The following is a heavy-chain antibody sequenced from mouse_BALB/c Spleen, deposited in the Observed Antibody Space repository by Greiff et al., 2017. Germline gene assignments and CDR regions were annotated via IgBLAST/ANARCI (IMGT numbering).Heavy chain of an antibody. CDR2: ISSGSSTI. Sequence: EVQLVESGGGLVQPGGSRKLSCAASGFTFISFGMHWVRQAPEKGLEWVAYISSGSSTIYYADTVKGRFTISRDNPKNTLFLQMTSLRSEDTAMYYCARGSSPYYAMDYWGQGTSVTVSS. D-gene: IGHD1-1*01. V-gene: IGHV5-17*02. CDR1: GFTFISFG. CDR3: ARGSSPYYAMDY. J-gene: IGHJ4*01.